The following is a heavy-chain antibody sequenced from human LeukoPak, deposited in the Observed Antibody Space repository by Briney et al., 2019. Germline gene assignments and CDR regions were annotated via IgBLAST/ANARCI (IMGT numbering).Heavy chain of an antibody. D-gene: IGHD3-9*01. CDR2: IYYSGST. CDR1: GGSISSGDYY. CDR3: AVGGYEILTGDKVDY. Sequence: SETLSLTCTVSGGSISSGDYYWSWIRQPPGKGLEWIGYIYYSGSTYYNPSLESRVTISVDTSKNQFSLRLSSVTVADTAVYYCAVGGYEILTGDKVDYWGQGALVTVPS. J-gene: IGHJ4*02. V-gene: IGHV4-30-4*08.